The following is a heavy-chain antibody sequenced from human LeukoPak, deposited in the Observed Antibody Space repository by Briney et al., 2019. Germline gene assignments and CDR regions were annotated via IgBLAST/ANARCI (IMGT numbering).Heavy chain of an antibody. CDR3: ARARPRGVMGFDY. J-gene: IGHJ4*02. V-gene: IGHV4-59*12. Sequence: SETLSLTCTVSGGSISSYYWSWIRQPPGKGLEWIGYIYYSGSTNYNPSLKSRVTISVDTSKNQFSLKLSSVTAADTAVYYCARARPRGVMGFDYWGQGTLVTVPS. CDR1: GGSISSYY. D-gene: IGHD3-10*01. CDR2: IYYSGST.